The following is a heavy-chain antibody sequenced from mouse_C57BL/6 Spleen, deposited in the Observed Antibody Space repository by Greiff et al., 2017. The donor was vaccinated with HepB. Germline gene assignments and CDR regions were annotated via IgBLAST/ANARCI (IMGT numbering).Heavy chain of an antibody. J-gene: IGHJ4*01. V-gene: IGHV1-82*01. CDR2: IYPGDGDT. D-gene: IGHD1-1*01. CDR1: GYALSSSW. Sequence: VQLQHSGPELVKPGASVKISCKASGYALSSSWMNWVKQRPGKGLEWIGRIYPGDGDTNYNGKFKGKATLTADKSSSTAYMQLSSLTSEDSAVYFCARGGGCSSYYAMDYWGQGTSVTVSS. CDR3: ARGGGCSSYYAMDY.